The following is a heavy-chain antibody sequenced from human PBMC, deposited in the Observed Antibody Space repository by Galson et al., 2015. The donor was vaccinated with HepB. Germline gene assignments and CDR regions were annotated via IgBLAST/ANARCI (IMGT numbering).Heavy chain of an antibody. V-gene: IGHV4-61*01. J-gene: IGHJ4*01. CDR1: GGSVSSGSYY. CDR3: VRVHGATYWEDY. D-gene: IGHD4/OR15-4a*01. Sequence: SETLSLTCTVSGGSVSSGSYYWSWLRQPPGKGLEWIGYFYSTWTTNYNPSLKSRVTISVDTSKNQFSLSLTSVTAADTAVYFCVRVHGATYWEDYWGQGTLVTVSS. CDR2: FYSTWTT.